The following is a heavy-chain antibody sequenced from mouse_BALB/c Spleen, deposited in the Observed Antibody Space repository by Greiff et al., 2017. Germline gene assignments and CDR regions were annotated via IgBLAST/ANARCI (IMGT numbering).Heavy chain of an antibody. CDR3: ASTTVVPTGDYAMDY. J-gene: IGHJ4*01. CDR1: GYTFTSYW. D-gene: IGHD1-1*01. Sequence: DLVKPGASVKLSCKASGYTFTSYWINWIKQRPGQGLEWIGRIAPGSGSTYYNEMFKGKATLTVDTSSSTAYIQLSSLSSEDSAVYFCASTTVVPTGDYAMDYWGQGTSVTVSS. CDR2: IAPGSGST. V-gene: IGHV1S41*01.